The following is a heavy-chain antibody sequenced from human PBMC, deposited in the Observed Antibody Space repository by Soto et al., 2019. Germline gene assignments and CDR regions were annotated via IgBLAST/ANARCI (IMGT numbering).Heavy chain of an antibody. V-gene: IGHV3-74*01. CDR3: ARTWELHYIWFDP. CDR1: GFTFSSYW. D-gene: IGHD1-26*01. J-gene: IGHJ5*02. Sequence: EVPLVESGGGLVQPGGSLRLSCAASGFTFSSYWMHWVRQAPGKGLVCVSRINSDGSSTSYADSVKGRFTISRDNAKNPLYLQMNSLRAEDTAVYYCARTWELHYIWFDPWGQGTLVTVSS. CDR2: INSDGSST.